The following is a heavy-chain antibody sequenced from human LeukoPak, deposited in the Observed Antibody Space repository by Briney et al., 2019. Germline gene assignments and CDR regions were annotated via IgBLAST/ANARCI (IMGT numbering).Heavy chain of an antibody. V-gene: IGHV3-11*04. CDR1: GFRFDSFY. D-gene: IGHD3-22*01. Sequence: GGSLRLSCAASGFRFDSFYMGWIRQVPGKGLDYIALISASGAVPYYAESVKGRFTISRDNAKNSVSLQMNSLSADDTAIYYCTRSLIVASEDYWGQGTQVTVSS. J-gene: IGHJ4*02. CDR2: ISASGAVP. CDR3: TRSLIVASEDY.